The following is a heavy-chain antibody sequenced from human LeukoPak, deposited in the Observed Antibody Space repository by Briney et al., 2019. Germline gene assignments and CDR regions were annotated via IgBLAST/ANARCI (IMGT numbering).Heavy chain of an antibody. V-gene: IGHV1-46*01. CDR2: INPSGGST. CDR1: GYAFTNYY. Sequence: ASVKVSCKASGYAFTNYYIHWVRQAPGQGLECMGIINPSGGSTSYAQKFQGRVTMTRDMSTSTVYMELSSLRSEDTAVYYCARGGVGATTYVWFDPWGQGTLVTVSS. D-gene: IGHD1-26*01. J-gene: IGHJ5*02. CDR3: ARGGVGATTYVWFDP.